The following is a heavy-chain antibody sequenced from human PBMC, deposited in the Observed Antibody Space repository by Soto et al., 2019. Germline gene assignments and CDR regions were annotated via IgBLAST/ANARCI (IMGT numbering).Heavy chain of an antibody. Sequence: PSETLSLTCAVFGDSVSSRFWWSWVRQSPGKGLEWIGEIYHSGSANYNPSLKSRVTMSVDNSKNQFSLKLNSVTAADTAVYYCARYNAASGTYYFDYWGQGTLVTVSS. CDR3: ARYNAASGTYYFDY. CDR2: IYHSGSA. D-gene: IGHD6-13*01. J-gene: IGHJ4*02. CDR1: GDSVSSRFW. V-gene: IGHV4-4*02.